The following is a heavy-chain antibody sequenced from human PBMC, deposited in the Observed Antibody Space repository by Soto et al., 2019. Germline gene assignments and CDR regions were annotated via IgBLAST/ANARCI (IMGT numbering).Heavy chain of an antibody. CDR3: ARRRSSPYYYGMDV. Sequence: AGESLKISCRGSVYRFTIYWISWVRQVPGKPREGVGRIDPTDSYPYYSPSFQGHVTISADKAISTAYRQWSSLKASDTAMYYCARRRSSPYYYGMDVWGQGTTVTVSS. J-gene: IGHJ6*02. CDR2: IDPTDSYP. V-gene: IGHV5-10-1*01. CDR1: VYRFTIYW.